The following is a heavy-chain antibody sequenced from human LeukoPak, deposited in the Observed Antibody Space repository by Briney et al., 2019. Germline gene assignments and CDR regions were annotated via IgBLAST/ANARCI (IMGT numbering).Heavy chain of an antibody. V-gene: IGHV3-73*01. CDR1: GCTFSGSD. J-gene: IGHJ3*02. CDR3: TRHNYDRSGYGAFDI. D-gene: IGHD3-22*01. Sequence: GGSLKLSCAASGCTFSGSDIHWVRQASGKGLEWVGHIRSKTNNYATADAASVKGRFTFSRDDSKNTAYIQMNSLKTEDTAVYYCTRHNYDRSGYGAFDIWGQGTMVTVSS. CDR2: IRSKTNNYAT.